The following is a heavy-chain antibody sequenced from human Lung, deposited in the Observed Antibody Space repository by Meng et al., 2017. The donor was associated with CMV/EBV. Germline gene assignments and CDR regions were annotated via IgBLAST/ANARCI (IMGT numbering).Heavy chain of an antibody. V-gene: IGHV3-21*01. CDR1: GLTFSSYT. D-gene: IGHD6-13*01. J-gene: IGHJ4*02. CDR3: TKDRGLASGWFIH. CDR2: ISGGSDYM. Sequence: GGSLRLXXVASGLTFSSYTMNWVRQAPGKGLEWVSSISGGSDYMYYADSMKGRVTISRDNAKNSLFLQLNSLRAEDTAVYYCTKDRGLASGWFIHWGQGTXVTVSS.